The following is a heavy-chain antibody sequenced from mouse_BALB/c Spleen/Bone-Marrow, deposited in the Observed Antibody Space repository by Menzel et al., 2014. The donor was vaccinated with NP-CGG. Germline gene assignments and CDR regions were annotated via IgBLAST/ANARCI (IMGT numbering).Heavy chain of an antibody. CDR3: NVCDGNYVFDY. J-gene: IGHJ2*01. CDR1: GFNIKDYY. D-gene: IGHD2-1*01. V-gene: IGHV14-4*02. CDR2: IDPENGGT. Sequence: EVKLQESGAELVRSGASVKLSCTASGFNIKDYYMHWVKQRPEQGLEWIGWIDPENGGTDYAPTFQGQAAMTADTSSNTGYLELSSLTAEDTAVYYGNVCDGNYVFDYVGQGTTLTVSP.